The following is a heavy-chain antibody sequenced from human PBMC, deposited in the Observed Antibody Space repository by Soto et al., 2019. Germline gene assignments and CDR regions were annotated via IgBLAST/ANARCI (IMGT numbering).Heavy chain of an antibody. Sequence: QVQLVQSGAEVKKPGASVKVSCKASGYTFTSYYMHWVRQAPGQGLEWMGIINPSGGSTSYAQKFQGRVTMNRDTSTSTVYMELSSLRSEDTAVYYCARDSVTVTADYWGQGTLVTVSS. J-gene: IGHJ4*02. V-gene: IGHV1-46*01. CDR3: ARDSVTVTADY. D-gene: IGHD2-21*02. CDR1: GYTFTSYY. CDR2: INPSGGST.